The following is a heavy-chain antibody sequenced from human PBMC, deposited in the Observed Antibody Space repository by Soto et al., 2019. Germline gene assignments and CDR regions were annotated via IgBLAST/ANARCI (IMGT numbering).Heavy chain of an antibody. J-gene: IGHJ6*02. CDR2: IYHSGST. CDR3: ARVRRCSGGSGYSWGMDV. Sequence: QVQLQESGPGLVKPSGTLSLTCAVSGGSISSSNWWSWVRQPPGKGLEWIGEIYHSGSTNYNPSLKSRVTISVDKSKNQCALKLSSVTAADTAVYYCARVRRCSGGSGYSWGMDVWGQGTTVTVSS. D-gene: IGHD2-15*01. V-gene: IGHV4-4*02. CDR1: GGSISSSNW.